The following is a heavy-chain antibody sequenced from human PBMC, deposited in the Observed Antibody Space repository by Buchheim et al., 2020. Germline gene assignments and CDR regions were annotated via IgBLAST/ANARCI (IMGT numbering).Heavy chain of an antibody. CDR3: ARYSYGPGRNPTISGSYWYFDL. D-gene: IGHD5-18*01. CDR2: ISSSGSTI. V-gene: IGHV3-48*03. CDR1: GFTFSSYE. J-gene: IGHJ2*01. Sequence: EVQLVESGGGLVQPGGSLRLSCAASGFTFSSYEMNWVRQAPGKGLEWVSYISSSGSTIYYADSVKGRFTISRDNAKNSLYLQTDSLRAEDTAVYYCARYSYGPGRNPTISGSYWYFDLWGSGTL.